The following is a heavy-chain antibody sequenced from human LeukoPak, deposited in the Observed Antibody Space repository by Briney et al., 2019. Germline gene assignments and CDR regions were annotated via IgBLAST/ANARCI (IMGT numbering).Heavy chain of an antibody. CDR2: INHSGST. CDR1: GGSFSGYY. J-gene: IGHJ4*02. V-gene: IGHV4-34*01. CDR3: ARGAYDFWSGYYTGIRHYFDY. D-gene: IGHD3-3*01. Sequence: PSETLSLTCAVYGGSFSGYYWSWIRQPPGKGLEWIGEINHSGSTNYNPSLKSRVTISVDTSKNQFSLKLSSVTAADTAVYYCARGAYDFWSGYYTGIRHYFDYWGQGTLVTVSS.